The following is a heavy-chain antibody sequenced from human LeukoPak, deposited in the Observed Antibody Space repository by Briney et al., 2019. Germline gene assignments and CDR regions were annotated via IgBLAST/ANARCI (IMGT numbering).Heavy chain of an antibody. CDR1: GGPISSYY. V-gene: IGHV4-4*07. Sequence: SETLSLTCTVSGGPISSYYWSWIRQPAGKGLEWIGRIYTSGSTNYNPSLKSRVTMSVDTSKNQFSLKLSSVTAADTAVYYCARDLSYSYGYAYYFDYWGQGTLVTVSS. D-gene: IGHD5-18*01. CDR2: IYTSGST. J-gene: IGHJ4*02. CDR3: ARDLSYSYGYAYYFDY.